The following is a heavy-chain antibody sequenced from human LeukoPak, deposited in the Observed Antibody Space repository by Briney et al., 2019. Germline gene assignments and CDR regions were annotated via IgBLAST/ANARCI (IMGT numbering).Heavy chain of an antibody. CDR3: ARGYGGRRNWFDP. V-gene: IGHV4-61*02. Sequence: SETLSLTCTVSGGSISSGSYYRSWIRQPAGKGLEWIGRIYTSGSTNYNPSLKSRVTISVDTSKNQFSLKLSSVTAADTAVYYCARGYGGRRNWFDPWGQGTLVTVSS. D-gene: IGHD4-23*01. CDR1: GGSISSGSYY. CDR2: IYTSGST. J-gene: IGHJ5*02.